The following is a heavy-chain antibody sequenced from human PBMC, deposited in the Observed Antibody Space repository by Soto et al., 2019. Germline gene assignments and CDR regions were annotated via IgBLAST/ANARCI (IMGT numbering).Heavy chain of an antibody. CDR2: MANDGRYQ. D-gene: IGHD1-26*01. Sequence: QVQLVESGGGVVQPGGSLRLSCATSGFIFSTYGMQWVRQSPGEGLEWVAVMANDGRYQYYADSVKGRFTISRDNSKNTLYLQMDSLRREDTAVYYCAISIRGISYYPPDYWGQGTLVTVSS. J-gene: IGHJ4*02. CDR1: GFIFSTYG. CDR3: AISIRGISYYPPDY. V-gene: IGHV3-30*03.